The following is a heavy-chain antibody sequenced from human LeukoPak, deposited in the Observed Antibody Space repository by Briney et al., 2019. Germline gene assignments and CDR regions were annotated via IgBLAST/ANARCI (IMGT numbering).Heavy chain of an antibody. V-gene: IGHV3-33*01. CDR1: GFAFNTYG. Sequence: HPGGSLRLSCAASGFAFNTYGMHWVRQAPGKGLEWVAVIWYDGSNKYYADSVKGRFTISRDNSKNTLYLQMNSLRAEDTAVYYCACSGDNWFDPWGQGTLVTVSS. CDR2: IWYDGSNK. CDR3: ACSGDNWFDP. D-gene: IGHD6-19*01. J-gene: IGHJ5*02.